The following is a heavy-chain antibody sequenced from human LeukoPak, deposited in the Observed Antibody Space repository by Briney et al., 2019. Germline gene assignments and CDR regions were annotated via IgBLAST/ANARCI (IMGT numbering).Heavy chain of an antibody. D-gene: IGHD3-3*01. CDR2: ISAYNGNT. CDR1: GYTFTSYG. J-gene: IGHJ5*02. CDR3: ARGPRITIFGVAGNWFDP. Sequence: GASVKVSCKASGYTFTSYGISWVRQAPGQGLEWMGWISAYNGNTNYAQKLQGRVTMTTDTSTSTAYMELRSLRSDDTAVYYCARGPRITIFGVAGNWFDPWGQGTLVTVSS. V-gene: IGHV1-18*01.